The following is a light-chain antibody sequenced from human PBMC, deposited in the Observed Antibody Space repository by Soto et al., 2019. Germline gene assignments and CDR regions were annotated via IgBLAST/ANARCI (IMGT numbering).Light chain of an antibody. CDR2: EVS. CDR1: NSDVGAYRF. CDR3: TSYTSTSHYV. V-gene: IGLV2-14*01. J-gene: IGLJ1*01. Sequence: QSALTQPASVSGSPGQSITISCTGTNSDVGAYRFVFWYQHHPGKAPKLMIYEVSHRPSGISDRFSGSKSGNTASLTISGLQPEDEADYYCTSYTSTSHYVFGPWTKLTVL.